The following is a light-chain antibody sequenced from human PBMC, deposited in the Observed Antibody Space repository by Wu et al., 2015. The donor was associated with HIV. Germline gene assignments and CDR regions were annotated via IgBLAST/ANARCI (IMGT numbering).Light chain of an antibody. CDR3: HQYGRSPPYS. J-gene: IGKJ2*03. CDR1: QSVSSNH. CDR2: GAS. V-gene: IGKV3-20*01. Sequence: EIVLTQSPGTLSLSPGERATLSCRASQSVSSNHLAWYQQKPGQAPRLLIYGASSRATDIPDRFSGSGSGTDFTLTISRLEPEDFAVYYCHQYGRSPPYSLVQGPKLEIK.